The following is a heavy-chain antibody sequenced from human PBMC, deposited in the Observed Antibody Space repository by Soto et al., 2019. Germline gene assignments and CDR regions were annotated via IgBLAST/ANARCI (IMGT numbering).Heavy chain of an antibody. CDR1: GYTFTSYA. J-gene: IGHJ1*01. D-gene: IGHD2-21*01. CDR3: ASHPWGGHSLQN. CDR2: INSANGGT. Sequence: QVQLVQSGAEVKKPGASVKISCKASGYTFTSYAIHWVRQAPGQRLEWMGWINSANGGTKYSQKVQDRLSLSSDTSAITAYMELTRLRSEDTAVYYCASHPWGGHSLQNGGQGTLVTVFS. V-gene: IGHV1-3*04.